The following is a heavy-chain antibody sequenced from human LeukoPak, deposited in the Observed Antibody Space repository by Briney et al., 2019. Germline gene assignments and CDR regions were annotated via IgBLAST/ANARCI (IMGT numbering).Heavy chain of an antibody. Sequence: GGSLRLSCATSGFTFSTYGMHWVRQAPGKGLEWVAAIWYDGSNRNYVDSVKGRFTISRDNSKNTLYLQMSSLRAEDTAVYYCVREFGLDTWGQGTKVTVSS. V-gene: IGHV3-33*01. CDR1: GFTFSTYG. J-gene: IGHJ3*02. CDR2: IWYDGSNR. CDR3: VREFGLDT. D-gene: IGHD3-10*01.